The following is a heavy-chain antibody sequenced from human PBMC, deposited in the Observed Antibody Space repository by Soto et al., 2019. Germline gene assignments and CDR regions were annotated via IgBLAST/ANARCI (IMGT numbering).Heavy chain of an antibody. D-gene: IGHD3-3*01. CDR3: ARELYDFWSGYPKGGYYGMDV. CDR1: GFTFSSYE. Sequence: GGSLRLSCAASGFTFSSYEMNWVRQAPGKGLEWVSYISSSGSTIYYADSVKGRFTISRDNAKNSLYLQMNSLRAEDTAVYYCARELYDFWSGYPKGGYYGMDVWGQGTTVTVSS. V-gene: IGHV3-48*03. CDR2: ISSSGSTI. J-gene: IGHJ6*02.